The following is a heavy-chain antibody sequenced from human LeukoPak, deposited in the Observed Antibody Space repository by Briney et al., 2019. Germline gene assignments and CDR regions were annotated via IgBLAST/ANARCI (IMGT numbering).Heavy chain of an antibody. CDR1: GGSFSGYY. CDR3: ARTRGLIVGATIDY. D-gene: IGHD1-26*01. CDR2: INHRGST. J-gene: IGHJ4*02. Sequence: PSETLSLTCAVYGGSFSGYYWSWIRQPPGKGREWIGEINHRGSTNYNPSLKSRVTISVDTSKNQFSLKLSSVTAADTAVYYCARTRGLIVGATIDYWSQGTLVTVSS. V-gene: IGHV4-34*01.